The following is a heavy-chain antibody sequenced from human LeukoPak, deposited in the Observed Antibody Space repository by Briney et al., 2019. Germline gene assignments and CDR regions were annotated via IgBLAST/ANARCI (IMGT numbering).Heavy chain of an antibody. D-gene: IGHD3-3*01. CDR1: GYTLTELS. CDR3: ATQGNYDFWSGPQLGFDP. V-gene: IGHV1-24*01. CDR2: FDPEDGET. J-gene: IGHJ5*02. Sequence: ASVKVSCKVSGYTLTELSMHWVQQAPGKGLEWMGGFDPEDGETIYAQKFQGRVTMTEDTSTDTAYMELSSLRSEDTAVYYCATQGNYDFWSGPQLGFDPWGQGTLVTVSS.